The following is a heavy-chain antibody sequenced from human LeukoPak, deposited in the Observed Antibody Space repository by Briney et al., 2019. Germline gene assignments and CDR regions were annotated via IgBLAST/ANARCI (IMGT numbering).Heavy chain of an antibody. J-gene: IGHJ4*02. CDR2: ISSSSSYI. CDR3: ARGEWSSSPFDY. V-gene: IGHV3-21*01. D-gene: IGHD6-6*01. Sequence: GGSLRLSCAASGFTLSSYSMNWVRQAPGKGLEWVSFISSSSSYIYYADSLKGRFTISRDNAKNSMYLQMNSLRAEDTAVYYCARGEWSSSPFDYWGQGTLVTVSS. CDR1: GFTLSSYS.